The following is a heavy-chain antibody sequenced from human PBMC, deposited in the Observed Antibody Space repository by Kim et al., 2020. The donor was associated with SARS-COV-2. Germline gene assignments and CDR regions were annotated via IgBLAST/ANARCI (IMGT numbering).Heavy chain of an antibody. J-gene: IGHJ4*02. CDR2: TYYSGST. D-gene: IGHD3-10*01. CDR3: ARRGSDSGMYPY. V-gene: IGHV4-39*01. Sequence: SETLSLTCTVSGGSISSSSYYWGWIRQPPGKGLEWIGNTYYSGSTYYNPSPKSRVTISVDTSKNQFSLKPSSVTAADTAVYYWARRGSDSGMYPYWGQGT. CDR1: GGSISSSSYY.